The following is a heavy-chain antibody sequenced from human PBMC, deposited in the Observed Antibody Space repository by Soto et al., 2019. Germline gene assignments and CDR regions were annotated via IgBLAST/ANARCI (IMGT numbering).Heavy chain of an antibody. D-gene: IGHD6-19*01. J-gene: IGHJ6*02. CDR3: ARQLVEPVDGHYYYGMDV. Sequence: PGGSLRLSCAASGFTFSTYGFNWVRQAPGKGLEWVAVIWYDGNTKYYADSVKGRFTISRDNSKNTLYLQMNSLTAEDTAVYYCARQLVEPVDGHYYYGMDVWGQGTTVTVSS. V-gene: IGHV3-33*01. CDR2: IWYDGNTK. CDR1: GFTFSTYG.